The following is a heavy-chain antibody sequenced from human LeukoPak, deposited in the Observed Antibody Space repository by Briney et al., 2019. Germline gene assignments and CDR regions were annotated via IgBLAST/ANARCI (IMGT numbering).Heavy chain of an antibody. Sequence: PGKSLRLSCAASGFIFNNNAIHWVRQAPGKGLEWVAVISFDGRDKHHADSVKGRFTISRDNSKNTLYLQMSSLRVEGTAMYYCARDLRKSADYYFDYWGQGTLVTVSS. CDR1: GFIFNNNA. V-gene: IGHV3-30*15. J-gene: IGHJ4*02. CDR3: ARDLRKSADYYFDY. D-gene: IGHD3/OR15-3a*01. CDR2: ISFDGRDK.